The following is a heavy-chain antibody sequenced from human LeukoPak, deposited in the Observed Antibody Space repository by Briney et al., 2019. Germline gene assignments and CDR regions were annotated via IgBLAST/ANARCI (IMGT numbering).Heavy chain of an antibody. CDR2: ISGDGYST. CDR1: GFTFSTYT. Sequence: GGSLRLSCAASGFTFSTYTMAWVRQAPGGGLEWVSGISGDGYSTYYADSVKGRFAISRDNSKSTLYLQMNSLRAEDTAVYYCARDRRVEAHYYDSSGYSFYYYGMDVWGQGTTVTVSS. CDR3: ARDRRVEAHYYDSSGYSFYYYGMDV. D-gene: IGHD3-22*01. J-gene: IGHJ6*02. V-gene: IGHV3-23*01.